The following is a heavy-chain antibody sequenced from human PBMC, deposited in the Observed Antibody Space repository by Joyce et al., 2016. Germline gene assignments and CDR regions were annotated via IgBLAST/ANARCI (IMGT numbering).Heavy chain of an antibody. Sequence: EVQLLESGGDLVQPGGSLRLSCAASGFTFTNYAMSWVRQAPGRGLEWVSSMSSSDGTTHYADPVKGRFTISRDNSKNTLNLQVNSLRAEDTAIYYCAKGPRIAARPNYYYYGMDVWGQGTTVTVSS. CDR3: AKGPRIAARPNYYYYGMDV. CDR1: GFTFTNYA. CDR2: MSSSDGTT. D-gene: IGHD6-6*01. V-gene: IGHV3-23*01. J-gene: IGHJ6*02.